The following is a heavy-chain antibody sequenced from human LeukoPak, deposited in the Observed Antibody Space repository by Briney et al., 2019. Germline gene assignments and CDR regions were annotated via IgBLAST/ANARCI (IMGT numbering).Heavy chain of an antibody. CDR1: GYSFTNYW. CDR3: ARGRGGGYNWNYAAGAFDL. V-gene: IGHV5-51*01. CDR2: IYPGDSDT. Sequence: AGESLKISRKGSGYSFTNYWIGWVRQMPGKGLEWMGIIYPGDSDTRYSPSFQGQVTISADKSISTAYLQWSSLKASDTAMYYCARGRGGGYNWNYAAGAFDLWGQGTMVTVSS. J-gene: IGHJ3*01. D-gene: IGHD1-7*01.